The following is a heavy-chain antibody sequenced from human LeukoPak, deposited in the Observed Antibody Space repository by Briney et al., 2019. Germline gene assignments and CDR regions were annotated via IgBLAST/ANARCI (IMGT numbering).Heavy chain of an antibody. J-gene: IGHJ4*02. D-gene: IGHD6-19*01. V-gene: IGHV3-33*01. CDR3: ARTVSSGWYDY. Sequence: PGRSLRLSCAASGFTFSNYGMHWVRQAPGKGLEWVAVIWYDGSNKYYADSVKGRFTISRDNSKNTLYLQMNSLRAEDTAVYYCARTVSSGWYDYWGQGTLVTVSS. CDR2: IWYDGSNK. CDR1: GFTFSNYG.